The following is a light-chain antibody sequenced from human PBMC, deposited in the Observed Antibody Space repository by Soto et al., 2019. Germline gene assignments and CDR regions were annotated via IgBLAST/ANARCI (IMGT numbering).Light chain of an antibody. CDR3: QQYNNWPPT. Sequence: EIVMTQSPATLSVSPGARATLSCRASQSVSSNLAWYQQQPGQAPRLLIYGASTRATGVPARFSGSRSGTEFTLTISSLQSEDFTVYYCQQYNNWPPTFGQGTRLEIK. CDR2: GAS. CDR1: QSVSSN. J-gene: IGKJ5*01. V-gene: IGKV3-15*01.